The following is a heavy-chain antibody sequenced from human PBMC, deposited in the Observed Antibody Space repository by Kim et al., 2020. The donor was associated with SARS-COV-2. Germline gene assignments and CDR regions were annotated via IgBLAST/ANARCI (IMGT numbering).Heavy chain of an antibody. J-gene: IGHJ4*02. Sequence: GGSLRLSCAASGFTFNNYAMTWVRQAPGKGLEWVSTISGSGGYTFYADSVKGRFTISRDNSKNTLYLQMNSLRAEDTAVYSCARLGRTAATWGDYWGQGTLVTVSS. CDR2: ISGSGGYT. D-gene: IGHD6-6*01. V-gene: IGHV3-23*01. CDR1: GFTFNNYA. CDR3: ARLGRTAATWGDY.